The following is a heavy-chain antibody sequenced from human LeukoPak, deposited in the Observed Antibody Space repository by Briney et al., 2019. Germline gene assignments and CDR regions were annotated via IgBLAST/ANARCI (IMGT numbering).Heavy chain of an antibody. V-gene: IGHV4-31*03. CDR1: GGPISSGGYY. D-gene: IGHD1-26*01. CDR3: ARGRESGSYYDYYYYIDV. Sequence: SSETLSLTCTVSGGPISSGGYYWSWIRQHPGQGLEWLGYIYYSGSTYYNPSLKSRVTISVDTSKNQFSLKLSSVTAADTAVYYCARGRESGSYYDYYYYIDVWGKGTTVIVSS. J-gene: IGHJ6*03. CDR2: IYYSGST.